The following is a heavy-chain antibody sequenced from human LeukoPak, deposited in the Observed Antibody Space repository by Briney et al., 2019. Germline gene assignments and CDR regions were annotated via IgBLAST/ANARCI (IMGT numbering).Heavy chain of an antibody. CDR3: AKAWLEQGGMFDY. D-gene: IGHD1/OR15-1a*01. CDR2: LSGSGGST. V-gene: IGHV3-23*01. CDR1: GFTFSSYA. Sequence: PGGSLRLSCTASGFTFSSYAMSWVRQAPGEGLEWVSLLSGSGGSTYYADSVKGRFTISRDNSKSTLYLQMNSLRAGDTAVYYCAKAWLEQGGMFDYWGQGTPVTVSS. J-gene: IGHJ4*02.